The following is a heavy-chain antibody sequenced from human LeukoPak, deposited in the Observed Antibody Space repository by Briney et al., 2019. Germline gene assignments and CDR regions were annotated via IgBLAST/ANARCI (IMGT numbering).Heavy chain of an antibody. CDR3: ARAGFALAPHRGTPFDY. Sequence: SETLSLTCAVYGGSFSGYYWSWIRQPPGKGLEWIGEINHSGSTNYNPSLKSRVTISVDTSKNQFSLKLSSVTAADTAVYCCARAGFALAPHRGTPFDYWGQGTLVTVSS. CDR2: INHSGST. D-gene: IGHD6-6*01. V-gene: IGHV4-34*01. J-gene: IGHJ4*02. CDR1: GGSFSGYY.